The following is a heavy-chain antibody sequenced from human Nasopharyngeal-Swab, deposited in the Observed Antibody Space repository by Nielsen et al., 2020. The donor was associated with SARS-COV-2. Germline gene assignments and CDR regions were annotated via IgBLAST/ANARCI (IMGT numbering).Heavy chain of an antibody. D-gene: IGHD4-17*01. J-gene: IGHJ3*02. CDR3: ARDRYYGTTVLDAFDI. CDR2: IKQDGSEK. Sequence: GESLKISCAASGFTFSGYWMSWVRQAPGKGLEWVANIKQDGSEKYYVDSVKGRFTISRDNAKNSLYLQMNSLRAEDTAVYYCARDRYYGTTVLDAFDIWGQGTMVTVSS. V-gene: IGHV3-7*01. CDR1: GFTFSGYW.